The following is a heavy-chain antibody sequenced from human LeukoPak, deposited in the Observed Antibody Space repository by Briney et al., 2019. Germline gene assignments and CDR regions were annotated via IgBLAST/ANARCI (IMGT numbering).Heavy chain of an antibody. V-gene: IGHV1-3*04. CDR2: INTGNGNT. CDR1: GYTFTNYA. CDR3: AREYFSDETPDY. Sequence: GASVTVSCKASGYTFTNYAMHWVRQAPGQRLEWMGWINTGNGNTKYSQKFQDRVTITRDTSASTAYMELSNLRSEDTAVYYCAREYFSDETPDYWGQGTLVTVSS. D-gene: IGHD3-22*01. J-gene: IGHJ4*02.